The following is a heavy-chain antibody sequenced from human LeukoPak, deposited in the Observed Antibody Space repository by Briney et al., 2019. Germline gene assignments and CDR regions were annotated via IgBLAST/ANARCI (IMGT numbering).Heavy chain of an antibody. J-gene: IGHJ3*02. CDR3: ARERYCSSTSCHDAFDI. V-gene: IGHV1-46*01. D-gene: IGHD2-2*01. CDR2: INPSGGST. CDR1: GYTFTSYY. Sequence: ASVKDSCKASGYTFTSYYMHWVRQAPGQGLEWMGIINPSGGSTSYAHKFQGRVTMTRDTSTSTVYMALSSLRSEDTAVYYCARERYCSSTSCHDAFDIWGQGTMVTVSS.